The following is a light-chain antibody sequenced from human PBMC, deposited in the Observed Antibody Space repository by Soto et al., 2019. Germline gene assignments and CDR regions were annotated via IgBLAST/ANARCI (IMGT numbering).Light chain of an antibody. V-gene: IGKV1-39*01. Sequence: DIQMTQSPSSLSASVGDRVTITCRASQSISSYLNWYQQRPGKAPKLLIYAASSLQSGVPSRLSGSGSRTEFTLTISSLQPEEFASYYCQQSYSTPGVTFGQGTKLEI. CDR3: QQSYSTPGVT. J-gene: IGKJ2*01. CDR1: QSISSY. CDR2: AAS.